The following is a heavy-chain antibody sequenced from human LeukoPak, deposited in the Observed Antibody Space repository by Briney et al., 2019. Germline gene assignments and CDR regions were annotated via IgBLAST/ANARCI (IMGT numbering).Heavy chain of an antibody. J-gene: IGHJ4*02. D-gene: IGHD3-3*01. V-gene: IGHV4-61*01. CDR2: IYYSGST. CDR1: GGSVSSGSYY. Sequence: SETLSLTCTVSGGSVSSGSYYWSWIRQPPGKGLEWIGYIYYSGSTNYNPSLKSRVTISVDTSKNQFSLELSSVTAADTAVYYCASTGDYDFWSGYHGYYFDYWGQGTLVTVSS. CDR3: ASTGDYDFWSGYHGYYFDY.